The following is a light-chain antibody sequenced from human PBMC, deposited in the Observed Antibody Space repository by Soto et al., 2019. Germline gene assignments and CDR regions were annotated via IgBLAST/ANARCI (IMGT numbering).Light chain of an antibody. CDR3: QQYNSWYT. J-gene: IGKJ2*01. V-gene: IGKV1-5*01. CDR2: DAS. Sequence: DIQMTQSPSTLSASVGDRVTITCRASQSISSWLAWYQQKPGKAPKLLIYDASSLESGVPSRFSGSGSGTEFTLTISSLQPDDFATYYCQQYNSWYTFGQRIKLEIK. CDR1: QSISSW.